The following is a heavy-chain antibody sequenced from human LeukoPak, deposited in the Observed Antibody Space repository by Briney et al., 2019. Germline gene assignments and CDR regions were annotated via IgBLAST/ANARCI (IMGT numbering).Heavy chain of an antibody. CDR1: GGSIRSYH. CDR2: IYHSGST. J-gene: IGHJ6*04. Sequence: SETLSLTCTVSGGSIRSYHWSWIRQPPGKGLEWIGYIYHSGSTTYNPSLKSRVTISVDTSKNQFSLKLLSVTAADTAVYYCARDRTVAVDTGFYYYGMDVWGKGTTVTVSS. CDR3: ARDRTVAVDTGFYYYGMDV. D-gene: IGHD1-1*01. V-gene: IGHV4-59*01.